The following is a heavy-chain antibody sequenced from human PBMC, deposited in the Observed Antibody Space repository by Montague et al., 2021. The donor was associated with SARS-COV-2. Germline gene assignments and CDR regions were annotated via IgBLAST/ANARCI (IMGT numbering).Heavy chain of an antibody. J-gene: IGHJ5*02. CDR2: INGGSSVM. CDR3: APAVPVSDDS. V-gene: IGHV3-48*03. CDR1: GFNFGIYA. Sequence: SLRLSCAASGFNFGIYAMNWVRQTPGKGLEWVSYINGGSSVMYYADSVMGRFTISRDNAENSLYLQMNSLRAEDTTVYYCAPAVPVSDDSWGQGTLVTVSS. D-gene: IGHD2-2*01.